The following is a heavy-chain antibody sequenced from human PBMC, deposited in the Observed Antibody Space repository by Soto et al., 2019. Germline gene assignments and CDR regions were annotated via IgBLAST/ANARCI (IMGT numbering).Heavy chain of an antibody. CDR2: TYYRSKWYN. CDR3: ARVAGIAAAGRPSGGRGMDV. V-gene: IGHV6-1*01. J-gene: IGHJ6*02. CDR1: GDSVSSNSAA. D-gene: IGHD6-13*01. Sequence: SQTLSLTCVISGDSVSSNSAAWNWIRQSPSRGLEWLGRTYYRSKWYNDYAVSVKSRITINPDTSKNQFSLQLNSVTPEDTAVYYCARVAGIAAAGRPSGGRGMDVWGQGTTLTVSS.